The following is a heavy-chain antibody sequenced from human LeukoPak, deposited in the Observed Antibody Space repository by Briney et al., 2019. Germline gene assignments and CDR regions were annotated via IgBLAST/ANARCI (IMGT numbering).Heavy chain of an antibody. CDR1: GYTFSSYG. Sequence: ASVTVSCKASGYTFSSYGISWVRQAPGQGLGWMGWISAYDGNTNYAQKLQGRVTMTTDTSTSTAYMELRSLRSDDTAVYYCARAVRGYSYAYLPYWGQGTLVTVSS. CDR3: ARAVRGYSYAYLPY. CDR2: ISAYDGNT. D-gene: IGHD5-18*01. V-gene: IGHV1-18*01. J-gene: IGHJ4*02.